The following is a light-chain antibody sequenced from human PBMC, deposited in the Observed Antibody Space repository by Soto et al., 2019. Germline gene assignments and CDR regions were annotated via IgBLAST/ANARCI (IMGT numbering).Light chain of an antibody. V-gene: IGLV2-11*01. CDR2: DVN. Sequence: QSALTQPRSVSGSPGQSVTSSCTGTSGDVGGYNFVSWYQQHPGKAPKLMIYDVNRRPSGVPGRFSGSKSGNTASLTISGLQAEGAAAYYCCSFAGTYTHYVFGPGTKVTVL. CDR1: SGDVGGYNF. CDR3: CSFAGTYTHYV. J-gene: IGLJ1*01.